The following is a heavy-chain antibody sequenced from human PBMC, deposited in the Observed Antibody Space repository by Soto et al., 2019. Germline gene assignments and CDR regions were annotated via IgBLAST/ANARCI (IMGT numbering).Heavy chain of an antibody. CDR3: ARAGEDYYAMDV. CDR1: GFTFSNYG. J-gene: IGHJ6*02. V-gene: IGHV3-33*01. Sequence: QVQLVESGGGVVQPGRSLRLSCVASGFTFSNYGMHWVRQAPGKGLEWVAVIWYDGSNKYYADSVKGRFTISRDKSKNTLYLQMNSLRAEDTAVYYCARAGEDYYAMDVWGQGTTVTVSS. CDR2: IWYDGSNK.